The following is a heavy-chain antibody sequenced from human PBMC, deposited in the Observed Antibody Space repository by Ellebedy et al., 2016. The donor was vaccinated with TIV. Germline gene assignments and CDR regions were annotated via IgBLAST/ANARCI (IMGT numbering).Heavy chain of an antibody. Sequence: GESLKISCAASGFTFSTYSMSWVRQAPGKGLEWVSAISYSGVGTHYADSVKGRFTISRDNSKNTLYLQMNSLRAEDTAVYYCANTWYGRSVDDFDFWGQGTMVTVSS. D-gene: IGHD1-14*01. V-gene: IGHV3-23*01. CDR3: ANTWYGRSVDDFDF. CDR1: GFTFSTYS. CDR2: ISYSGVGT. J-gene: IGHJ3*01.